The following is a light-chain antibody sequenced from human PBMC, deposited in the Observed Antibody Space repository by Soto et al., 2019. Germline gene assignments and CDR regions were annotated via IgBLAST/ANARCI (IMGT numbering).Light chain of an antibody. CDR3: QQYNEWAPFT. V-gene: IGKV3-15*01. CDR2: AAS. J-gene: IGKJ5*01. CDR1: QSVRSN. Sequence: EIVMTQSPATLSVSPGERATLSCRASQSVRSNLAWYQQKPGQAPRLVIYAASTRATGIPDRFSGSVSGTEFTLTISSLQSEDFALYYCQQYNEWAPFTFGQGTRLEIK.